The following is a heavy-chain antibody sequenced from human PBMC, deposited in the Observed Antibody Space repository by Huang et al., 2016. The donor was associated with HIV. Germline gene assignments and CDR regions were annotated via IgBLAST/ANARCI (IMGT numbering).Heavy chain of an antibody. CDR1: GYTFTSYG. CDR3: ARDRRVVHNALDV. Sequence: QVQLVQSGAEVKKPGASVKVSCQASGYTFTSYGISWVRQAPGQGLEWMGCINTKNGVTNSAQKLQGRVTMTTDSSTDTAYMELRSLRSDDTAVYYCARDRRVVHNALDVWGQGTKVTVSS. V-gene: IGHV1-18*04. J-gene: IGHJ3*01. CDR2: INTKNGVT. D-gene: IGHD3-3*01.